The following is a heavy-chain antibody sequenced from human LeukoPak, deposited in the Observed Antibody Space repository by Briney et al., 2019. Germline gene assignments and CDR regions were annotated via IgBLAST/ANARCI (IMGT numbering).Heavy chain of an antibody. Sequence: ASVKVSSKVSGYTLTELSMHWVRQAPGKGLEWTGAFDPEDGETIYAQKFQGRVTMTEDTSTDTAYMELSSLRSEDTAVYYCATIIVVVIATHDAFDIWGQGTMVTVSS. CDR3: ATIIVVVIATHDAFDI. CDR1: GYTLTELS. V-gene: IGHV1-24*01. CDR2: FDPEDGET. J-gene: IGHJ3*02. D-gene: IGHD2-21*01.